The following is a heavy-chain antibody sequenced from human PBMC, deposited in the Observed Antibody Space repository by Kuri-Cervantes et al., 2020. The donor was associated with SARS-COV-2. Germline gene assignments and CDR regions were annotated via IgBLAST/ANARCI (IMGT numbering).Heavy chain of an antibody. CDR1: GYTFTSYY. CDR3: ARDLRLEKSLDY. D-gene: IGHD6-19*01. CDR2: INPSGGST. J-gene: IGHJ4*02. V-gene: IGHV1-46*01. Sequence: ASVKVSCKASGYTFTSYYMHWVRQAPGQGLEWMGIINPSGGSTSYAQKFQGRVTMTRDTSTSTVYMELSSLRAEDTAVYYCARDLRLEKSLDYWGQGTLVTVSS.